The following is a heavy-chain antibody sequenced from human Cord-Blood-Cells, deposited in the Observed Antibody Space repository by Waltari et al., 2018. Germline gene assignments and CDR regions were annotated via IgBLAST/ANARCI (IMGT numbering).Heavy chain of an antibody. J-gene: IGHJ4*02. D-gene: IGHD2-21*02. CDR1: GGSISSSSYY. Sequence: QLQLQESGPGLVKPSETLSLTCTVSGGSISSSSYYWGWIRQPPGKGLEWIGSIYYSGSTDYNPSLKSRVTISVDTSKNQFSLKLSSVTAADTAVYYCARRGGGCGGDCYTFDYWGQGTLVTVSS. CDR3: ARRGGGCGGDCYTFDY. V-gene: IGHV4-39*07. CDR2: IYYSGST.